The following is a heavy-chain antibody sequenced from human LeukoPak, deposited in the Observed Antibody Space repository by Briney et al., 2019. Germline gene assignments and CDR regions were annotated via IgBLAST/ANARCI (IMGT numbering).Heavy chain of an antibody. CDR1: GFTFSSYS. CDR3: ARPHDYGDYDGYYFDY. V-gene: IGHV3-21*01. D-gene: IGHD4-17*01. Sequence: PGGSLRLSCAASGFTFSSYSMNSVRQAPGKGLEWVPSISSSSSYIYYADAVKGRFTISRDNAKNSLYLQMNSLRAEDTAVYYCARPHDYGDYDGYYFDYWGQGTLVTVSS. CDR2: ISSSSSYI. J-gene: IGHJ4*02.